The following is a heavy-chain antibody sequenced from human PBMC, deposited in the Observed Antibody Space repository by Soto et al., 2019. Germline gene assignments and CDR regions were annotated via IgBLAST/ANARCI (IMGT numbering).Heavy chain of an antibody. V-gene: IGHV1-3*04. D-gene: IGHD2-2*01. CDR2: INTGNGNT. CDR3: AGCHYQQFRVDY. Sequence: QVQIVQSGAEVKKPGASVKVSCKASGYSFTNYAIHWVRQAPGQRPEWMGWINTGNGNTKYSQKFQGRVTISRDTSANTAYLELSSLRSGDTAVYYCAGCHYQQFRVDYWGQGTLVTVSS. CDR1: GYSFTNYA. J-gene: IGHJ4*02.